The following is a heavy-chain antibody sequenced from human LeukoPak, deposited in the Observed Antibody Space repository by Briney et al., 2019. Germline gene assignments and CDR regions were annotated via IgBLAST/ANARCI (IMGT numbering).Heavy chain of an antibody. CDR2: IRTTPHGGTT. V-gene: IGHV3-49*04. Sequence: GGSLRLSCAASGFTFSSYAMHWVRQAPGKGLEWVASIRTTPHGGTTEYAASVQGRFTISRDDSKSIAYLQMNSLKTEDTAVYYCTRWTTVTIFEYWGQGTLVTVSS. D-gene: IGHD4-17*01. CDR3: TRWTTVTIFEY. CDR1: GFTFSSYA. J-gene: IGHJ4*02.